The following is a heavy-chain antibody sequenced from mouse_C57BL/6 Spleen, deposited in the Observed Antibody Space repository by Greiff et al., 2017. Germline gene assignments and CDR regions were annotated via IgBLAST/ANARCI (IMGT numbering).Heavy chain of an antibody. J-gene: IGHJ1*03. Sequence: QVQLQQSGPELVKPGASVKISCKASGYAFSSSWMNWVKQRPGKGLEWIGRIYPGDGDTNYNGKFKGKATLTADKSSSTAYMQLSSLTSEDSAVYVCVTGGYYGSSWYFDVWGTGTTVTVSS. CDR2: IYPGDGDT. CDR1: GYAFSSSW. D-gene: IGHD1-1*01. V-gene: IGHV1-82*01. CDR3: VTGGYYGSSWYFDV.